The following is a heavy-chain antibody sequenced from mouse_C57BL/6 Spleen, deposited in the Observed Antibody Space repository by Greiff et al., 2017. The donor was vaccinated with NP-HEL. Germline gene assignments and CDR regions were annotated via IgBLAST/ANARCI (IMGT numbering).Heavy chain of an antibody. CDR1: GFTFSSYA. CDR2: ISDGGSYT. CDR3: ARGDYYGSFFDY. J-gene: IGHJ2*01. V-gene: IGHV5-4*03. D-gene: IGHD1-1*01. Sequence: DVMLVESGGGLVKPGGSLKLSCAASGFTFSSYAMSWVRQTPEKRLEWVATISDGGSYTYYPDNVKGRFTISRDNAKNNLYLQMSHLKSEDTAMYYCARGDYYGSFFDYWGQGTTLTVSS.